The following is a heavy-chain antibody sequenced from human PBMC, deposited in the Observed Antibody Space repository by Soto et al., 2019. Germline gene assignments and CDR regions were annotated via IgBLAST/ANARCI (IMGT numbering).Heavy chain of an antibody. CDR2: ISGSGGST. J-gene: IGHJ5*02. Sequence: EVQLLESGGGLVQPGGSLRLSSASSGFTFSRYAMSWVRQAPGKGLEWVSAISGSGGSTYYADSVKGRFTISRDNSKNTLYLQMNSLRAEDTAVYYCAKDRIAGAGYGGSNWFDPWGQGTLVTVSS. V-gene: IGHV3-23*01. D-gene: IGHD6-13*01. CDR3: AKDRIAGAGYGGSNWFDP. CDR1: GFTFSRYA.